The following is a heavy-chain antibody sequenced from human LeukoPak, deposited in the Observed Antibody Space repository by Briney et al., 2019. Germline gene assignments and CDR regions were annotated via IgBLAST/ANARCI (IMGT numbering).Heavy chain of an antibody. V-gene: IGHV3-74*01. CDR3: ARSAYPGNSVIED. CDR2: INSDGRST. CDR1: GITFSSYW. J-gene: IGHJ4*02. Sequence: PGGSLRLSCAGSGITFSSYWMHWVRQAPGKGLVWFSRINSDGRSTNYADSVKGRFTISRDNAKNTLYLQMNSLRAEDTAVYYCARSAYPGNSVIEDWGRGTLVTVSS. D-gene: IGHD4-23*01.